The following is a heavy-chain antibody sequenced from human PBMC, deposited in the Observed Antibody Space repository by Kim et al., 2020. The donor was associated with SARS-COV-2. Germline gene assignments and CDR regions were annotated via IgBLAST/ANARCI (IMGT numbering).Heavy chain of an antibody. V-gene: IGHV7-4-1*02. D-gene: IGHD5-12*01. CDR1: GYTFTSYA. CDR2: INTNTGNP. Sequence: ASVKVSCKASGYTFTSYAMNWVRQAPGQGLEWMGWINTNTGNPTYAQGFTGRFVFSLDTSVSTAYLQISSLKAEDTAVYYCARDETLSGYDWVGIDYWGQGTLVTVSS. J-gene: IGHJ4*02. CDR3: ARDETLSGYDWVGIDY.